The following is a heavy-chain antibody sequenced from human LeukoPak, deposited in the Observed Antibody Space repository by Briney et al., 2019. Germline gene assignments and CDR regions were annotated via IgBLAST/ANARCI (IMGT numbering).Heavy chain of an antibody. Sequence: PGGSLRLSCAASGFTFSSYGMHWVRQAPGKGLEWVAFIRYDGSNKYYADSVKGRFTISRDNSKNTLYLQMNSLRAEDTAVYYCARAEVVPAAIVGHDAFDIWGQGTMVTVSS. J-gene: IGHJ3*02. D-gene: IGHD2-2*01. CDR2: IRYDGSNK. V-gene: IGHV3-30*02. CDR1: GFTFSSYG. CDR3: ARAEVVPAAIVGHDAFDI.